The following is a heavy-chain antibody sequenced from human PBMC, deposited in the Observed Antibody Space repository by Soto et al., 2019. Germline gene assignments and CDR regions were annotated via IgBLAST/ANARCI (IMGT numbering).Heavy chain of an antibody. CDR1: GFTFSSYD. J-gene: IGHJ6*02. Sequence: LRLSCASSGFTFSSYDMHWVRQATGNGLEWVSGIGTAGDIYYPGSVKGRFTISRENAKNSLYLQMIGLRAEDTAVYYCARGMGRGYSYGIQYYYGMDVWGQGTTVTVSS. D-gene: IGHD5-18*01. CDR3: ARGMGRGYSYGIQYYYGMDV. CDR2: IGTAGDI. V-gene: IGHV3-13*01.